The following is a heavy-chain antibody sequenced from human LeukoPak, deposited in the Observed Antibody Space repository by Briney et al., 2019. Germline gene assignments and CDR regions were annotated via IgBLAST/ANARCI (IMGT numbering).Heavy chain of an antibody. CDR1: GYTFTSYD. CDR3: ARALLRVRGGYRYYFDY. Sequence: ASVKVSCKASGYTFTSYDINWMRQATGQGLEWMGWMNPNSGNTGYAQKFQGRVTMTRNTSISTAYMELSSLRSEDTAVYYCARALLRVRGGYRYYFDYWGQGTLVTVSS. D-gene: IGHD3-10*01. V-gene: IGHV1-8*01. CDR2: MNPNSGNT. J-gene: IGHJ4*02.